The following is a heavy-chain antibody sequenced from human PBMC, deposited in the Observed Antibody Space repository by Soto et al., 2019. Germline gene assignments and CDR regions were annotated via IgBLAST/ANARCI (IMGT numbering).Heavy chain of an antibody. CDR3: AKNGQRYFDWLSSNWFDP. Sequence: SETLSLTCAVSGVSISSGNWWTWVRQTPQRGLEYIGEIFHDGTANYYPSFERRVAISVDTSKNQFSLKLTSVTAADTAVYYCAKNGQRYFDWLSSNWFDPWGQGTLVTVSS. CDR2: IFHDGTA. CDR1: GVSISSGNW. J-gene: IGHJ5*02. V-gene: IGHV4-4*02. D-gene: IGHD3-9*01.